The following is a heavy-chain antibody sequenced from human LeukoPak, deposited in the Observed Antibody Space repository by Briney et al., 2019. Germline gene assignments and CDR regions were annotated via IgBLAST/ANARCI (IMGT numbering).Heavy chain of an antibody. D-gene: IGHD5-18*01. CDR3: ARVGIQLWLPHNWFDP. Sequence: SETLSLTCTVSGGSISSYYWSWIRQPPGKGLEWIGYIYYSGSTNYNPSLKSRVTISVDTSKNQFSLKLSSVTAADTAVYYCARVGIQLWLPHNWFDPWGQGTLVTVSS. V-gene: IGHV4-59*01. J-gene: IGHJ5*02. CDR1: GGSISSYY. CDR2: IYYSGST.